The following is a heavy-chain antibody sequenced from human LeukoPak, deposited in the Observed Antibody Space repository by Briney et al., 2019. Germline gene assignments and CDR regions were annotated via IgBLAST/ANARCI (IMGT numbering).Heavy chain of an antibody. V-gene: IGHV3-21*01. CDR1: GFTFSGYS. J-gene: IGHJ4*02. D-gene: IGHD1-26*01. CDR2: ISSISTYI. Sequence: PGGSLRLSCAASGFTFSGYSMNWVRQAPGKGLEWVSSISSISTYIYYADSVKGRFTIPRDNAKNSLYLQMNSLRAEDTAVYYCARLSGNYLSYYFDYWGQGTLVTVSS. CDR3: ARLSGNYLSYYFDY.